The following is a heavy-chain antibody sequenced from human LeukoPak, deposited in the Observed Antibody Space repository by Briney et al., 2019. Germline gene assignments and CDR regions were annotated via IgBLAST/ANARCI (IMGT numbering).Heavy chain of an antibody. CDR2: IYSGGST. J-gene: IGHJ6*02. Sequence: GGSLRLSCAASGFTVSSNYMSWARQAPGKGLEWVSVIYSGGSTYYADSVKGRFTISRDNSKNTLYLQMNSLRAEDTAVYYCATGDYYYYGMDVWGQGTTVTVSS. CDR1: GFTVSSNY. V-gene: IGHV3-53*01. CDR3: ATGDYYYYGMDV. D-gene: IGHD3-10*01.